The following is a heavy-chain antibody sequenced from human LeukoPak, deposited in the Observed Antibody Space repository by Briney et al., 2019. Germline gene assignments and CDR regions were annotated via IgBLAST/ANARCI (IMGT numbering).Heavy chain of an antibody. CDR3: ARESTGFGEFVWFDP. CDR1: GGSISSSSYY. D-gene: IGHD3-10*01. Sequence: SETLSLTCTVSGGSISSSSYYWGWIRQSPGKGLEWIGSIYYSGSTYYNPSLKSRVTISVDTSKNQFSLKLSSVTAADTAVYYCARESTGFGEFVWFDPWGQGTLVTVSS. J-gene: IGHJ5*02. V-gene: IGHV4-39*02. CDR2: IYYSGST.